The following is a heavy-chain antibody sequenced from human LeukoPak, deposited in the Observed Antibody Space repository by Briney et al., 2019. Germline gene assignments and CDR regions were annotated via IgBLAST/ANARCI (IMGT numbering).Heavy chain of an antibody. CDR2: IYYSGST. J-gene: IGHJ6*03. CDR1: GGSISSSSYY. Sequence: SETLSLTCTVSGGSISSSSYYWGWIRQPPGKGLEWIGSIYYSGSTYYNPSLKSRVTISVDTSKNQFSLKLSSVTAADTAVYYCARQNIGVDSTPMDVWVKGTTVTVSS. D-gene: IGHD2/OR15-2a*01. V-gene: IGHV4-39*01. CDR3: ARQNIGVDSTPMDV.